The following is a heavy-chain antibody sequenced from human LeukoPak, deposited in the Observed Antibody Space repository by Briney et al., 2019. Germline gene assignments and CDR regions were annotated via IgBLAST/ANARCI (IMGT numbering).Heavy chain of an antibody. V-gene: IGHV4-34*01. CDR1: GGSFSGYY. D-gene: IGHD1-26*01. Sequence: PSENLSLTCAVYGGSFSGYYWSWIRQPPGKGLEWIGEINHSGSTNYNPSLNSRVTISVDTSKNQFSLMLSSVTAADTAVYYCARLYSGTSYYFDYWGQGTLVTVSS. CDR2: INHSGST. CDR3: ARLYSGTSYYFDY. J-gene: IGHJ4*02.